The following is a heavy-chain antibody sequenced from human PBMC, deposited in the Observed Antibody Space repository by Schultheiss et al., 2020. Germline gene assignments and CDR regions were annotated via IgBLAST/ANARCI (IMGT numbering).Heavy chain of an antibody. V-gene: IGHV3-11*01. CDR1: GFTFSDYY. J-gene: IGHJ4*02. CDR3: ARAPASSWYDY. CDR2: ITTTGDTT. D-gene: IGHD6-13*01. Sequence: GGSLRLSCAASGFTFSDYYMSWIRQAPGKGLEWVSYITTTGDTTYYADSVKGRFTISRDNVKNLLFLHMNSLRAEDTAVYYCARAPASSWYDYWGQGVLVTVSS.